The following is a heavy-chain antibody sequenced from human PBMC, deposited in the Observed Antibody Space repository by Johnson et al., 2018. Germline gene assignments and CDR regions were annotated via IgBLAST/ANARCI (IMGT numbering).Heavy chain of an antibody. CDR1: GFTFRKYS. J-gene: IGHJ6*02. CDR3: AKGRFGDRDSYNFARDV. V-gene: IGHV3-23*04. D-gene: IGHD3-10*01. CDR2: ISGSDDST. Sequence: VQLVESGGGLVQPGGSLRLSCAASGFTFRKYSMSWVRQAPGRGLEWVSTISGSDDSTYYADSVKGRFTISRDKSENTLYLQMTSLRSEDTAMYFCAKGRFGDRDSYNFARDVWGQGTTVTVSS.